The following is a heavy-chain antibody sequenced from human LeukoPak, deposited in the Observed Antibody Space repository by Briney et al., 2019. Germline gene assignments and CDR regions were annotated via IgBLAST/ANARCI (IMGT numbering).Heavy chain of an antibody. V-gene: IGHV1-18*01. J-gene: IGHJ6*03. CDR3: AREGGGCSGGSCYSGEYYYYYMDV. D-gene: IGHD2-15*01. Sequence: GASVKVSCKASGYTFTSYGISWVRQAPGQGLEWMGWISAYNGNTNYAQKLQGRVTMTTDTSTSTAYMELRSLRSDDTAVYYCAREGGGCSGGSCYSGEYYYYYMDVWGKGTTVTVSS. CDR2: ISAYNGNT. CDR1: GYTFTSYG.